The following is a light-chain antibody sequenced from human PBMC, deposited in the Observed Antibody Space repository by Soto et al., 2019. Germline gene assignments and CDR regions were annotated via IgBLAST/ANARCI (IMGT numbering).Light chain of an antibody. CDR3: QQYNSYSMYT. J-gene: IGKJ5*01. Sequence: DIQMTQSPSAMSASVGDRVTIACRASQGIDNYLAWFQQKPGKVPQRLIYAASTLQSGVPSRFSGSGSGTEFTLTISSLQPEDFATYYCQQYNSYSMYTFGQGTRLEIK. CDR2: AAS. CDR1: QGIDNY. V-gene: IGKV1-17*03.